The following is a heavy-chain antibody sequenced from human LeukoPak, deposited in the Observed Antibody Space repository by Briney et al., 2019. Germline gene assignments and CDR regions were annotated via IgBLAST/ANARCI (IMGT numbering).Heavy chain of an antibody. CDR1: GYTFTSYG. Sequence: ASVKVSCKASGYTFTSYGISWVRQAPGQGLEWMGRIIPILGIANYAQKFQGRVTITADKSTSTAYMELSSLRSEDTAVYYCARDGYSYGYGGYYYGMDVWGQGTTVTVSS. D-gene: IGHD5-18*01. CDR2: IIPILGIA. V-gene: IGHV1-69*04. CDR3: ARDGYSYGYGGYYYGMDV. J-gene: IGHJ6*02.